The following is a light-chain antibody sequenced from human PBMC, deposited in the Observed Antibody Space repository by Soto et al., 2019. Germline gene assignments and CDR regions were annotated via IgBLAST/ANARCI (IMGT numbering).Light chain of an antibody. J-gene: IGKJ1*01. CDR2: GAS. V-gene: IGKV3-20*01. CDR1: QSVSSNY. Sequence: EFVLTQSPGTLSLSPGERATLSCRVSQSVSSNYLAWYQQKPGQAPRLLIYGASTRATGIADRFSGSGSGTAFTLSISRLEPEDFAVYYCHQYGSSPQTFGQGTKVEIK. CDR3: HQYGSSPQT.